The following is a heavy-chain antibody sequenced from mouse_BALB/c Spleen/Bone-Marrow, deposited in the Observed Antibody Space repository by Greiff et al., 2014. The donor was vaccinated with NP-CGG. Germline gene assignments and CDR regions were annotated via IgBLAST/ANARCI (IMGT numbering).Heavy chain of an antibody. CDR2: ISDGGSYT. J-gene: IGHJ3*01. CDR1: GFTFSDYY. CDR3: AREGDGAY. Sequence: DVKLVESGGGLVKPGGSLKLSCAASGFTFSDYYMYWVRQTPEKRQEWVATISDGGSYTYYPDSVKGRFTISRDNAKNNLYLQMSSLKSEDTAMYYCAREGDGAYWGQGTLVTVSA. D-gene: IGHD3-3*01. V-gene: IGHV5-4*02.